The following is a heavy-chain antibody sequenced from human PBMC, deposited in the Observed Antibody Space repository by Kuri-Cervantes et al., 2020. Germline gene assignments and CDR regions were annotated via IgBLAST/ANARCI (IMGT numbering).Heavy chain of an antibody. CDR2: ISGSGGST. Sequence: GESLKISCAASGFTFSSYAMSWVRQAPGKGLEWVSAISGSGGSTYYADSVKGRFTISRDNAKNSLYLQMNSLRDEDTAVYYCARDGIAVADPYYFDYWGQGTLVTVSS. D-gene: IGHD6-19*01. CDR3: ARDGIAVADPYYFDY. J-gene: IGHJ4*02. V-gene: IGHV3-23*01. CDR1: GFTFSSYA.